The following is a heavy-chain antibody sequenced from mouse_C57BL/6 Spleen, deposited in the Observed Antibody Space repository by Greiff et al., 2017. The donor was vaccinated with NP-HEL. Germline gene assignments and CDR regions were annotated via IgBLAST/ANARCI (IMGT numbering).Heavy chain of an antibody. J-gene: IGHJ2*01. CDR2: IRNKANGYTT. V-gene: IGHV7-3*01. Sequence: EVQGVESGGGLVQPGGSLSLSCAASGFTFTDYYMSWVRQPPGKALEWLGFIRNKANGYTTEYSESVKGRFTISRDNSQSILYLQMNALRAEDSATYYCARFPGDYFDYWGQSTTLTVSS. CDR1: GFTFTDYY. CDR3: ARFPGDYFDY.